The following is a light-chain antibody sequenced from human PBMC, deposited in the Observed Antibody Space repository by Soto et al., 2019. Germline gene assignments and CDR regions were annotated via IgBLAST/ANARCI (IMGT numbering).Light chain of an antibody. V-gene: IGLV1-47*01. CDR2: RNN. CDR1: SSNIGSNY. J-gene: IGLJ1*01. CDR3: AAWDDSLRGGV. Sequence: QSVLSQPLSASGTPVQRVTISCSGSSSNIGSNYVYWYQQLPRTAPKLFMYRNNQRPSGVPHRFSGSKSGASAPLAISGLRSEDEADYFCAAWDDSLRGGVFGTETKVTVL.